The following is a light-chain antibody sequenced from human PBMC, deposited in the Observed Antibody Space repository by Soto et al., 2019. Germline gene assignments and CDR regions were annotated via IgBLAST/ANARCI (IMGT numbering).Light chain of an antibody. V-gene: IGKV1-39*01. CDR2: GAS. CDR1: QSISTY. Sequence: DIPMTQSPSSLSASVGARVTITCRASQSISTYLNWYQQRPGTAPKLLIYGASTLHRGVPSRFSGSGSGTDFTLTISSLQPEDFATYYCQQSYSSPRTFGLGTKVEIK. CDR3: QQSYSSPRT. J-gene: IGKJ1*01.